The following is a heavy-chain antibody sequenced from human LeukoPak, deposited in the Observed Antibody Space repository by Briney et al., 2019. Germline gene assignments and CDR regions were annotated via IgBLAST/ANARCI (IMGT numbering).Heavy chain of an antibody. J-gene: IGHJ4*02. CDR3: ARVGDFWSGYYVFDY. D-gene: IGHD3-3*01. CDR2: INPNSGGT. Sequence: ASVKVSCKASGYTFTGYYMHWVRQAPGQGLEWMGWINPNSGGTNYAQKFQGRVTMTRDTSISTAYMELSRLRSDVTAVYYCARVGDFWSGYYVFDYWGQGTLVTVSS. V-gene: IGHV1-2*02. CDR1: GYTFTGYY.